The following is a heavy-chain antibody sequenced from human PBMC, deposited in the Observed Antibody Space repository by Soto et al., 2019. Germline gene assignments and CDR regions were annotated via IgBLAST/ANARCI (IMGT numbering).Heavy chain of an antibody. CDR1: GFTFSSYW. D-gene: IGHD3-10*01. Sequence: EVQLVESGGGLVQPGGSLRLSCAASGFTFSSYWMSWVRQAPGKGLEWVANIKQDGSEKYYVDSVKGRFTISRDNAKNSLYLQMNSLRAEDTAVYYCARDTGSGSYYNDDYYYGMDVWGQGTTVTVSS. CDR3: ARDTGSGSYYNDDYYYGMDV. CDR2: IKQDGSEK. V-gene: IGHV3-7*01. J-gene: IGHJ6*02.